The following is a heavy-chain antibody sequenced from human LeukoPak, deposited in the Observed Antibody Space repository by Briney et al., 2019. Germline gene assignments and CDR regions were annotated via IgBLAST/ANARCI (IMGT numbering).Heavy chain of an antibody. Sequence: PGGSLRLSCAASGFTFSDYYMSWIRQAPGKGLEWVSYISRSGSTIYYADSVKGRFTISRDNAKNSLYLQIDSLRAEDSAVYYCARDRQWLPGGFDYWGQGTLVTVSS. J-gene: IGHJ4*02. CDR3: ARDRQWLPGGFDY. V-gene: IGHV3-11*04. CDR2: ISRSGSTI. CDR1: GFTFSDYY. D-gene: IGHD6-19*01.